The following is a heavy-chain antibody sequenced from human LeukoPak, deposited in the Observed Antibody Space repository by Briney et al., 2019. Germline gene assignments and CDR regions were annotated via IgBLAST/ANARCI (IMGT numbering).Heavy chain of an antibody. CDR1: GFSLRTSGVG. J-gene: IGHJ4*02. V-gene: IGHV2-5*02. Sequence: SGPTLVKPTQTLTLTCTFSGFSLRTSGVGVGWIRQPPGKALEWLALIYWDGDKRYSPSLKSKLTITKDTSKNQVVLTMTNMDPVDTATYYCTHTGKVTRYGVIDYWGQGTLVTVSS. CDR2: IYWDGDK. D-gene: IGHD1-1*01. CDR3: THTGKVTRYGVIDY.